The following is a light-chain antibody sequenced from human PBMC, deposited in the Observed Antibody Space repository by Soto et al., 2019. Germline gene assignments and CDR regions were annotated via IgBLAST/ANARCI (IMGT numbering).Light chain of an antibody. CDR2: DND. V-gene: IGLV1-44*01. Sequence: QSVLTQPPSASGTPGQRVTISASGSSSNIGSNTVSWYQQLPGTAPKLLIYDNDERPSGVPDRFSGSKSATSASLAISGLQSEDEGDYYCATWDDSRNGYVFGPGTKVTVL. J-gene: IGLJ1*01. CDR1: SSNIGSNT. CDR3: ATWDDSRNGYV.